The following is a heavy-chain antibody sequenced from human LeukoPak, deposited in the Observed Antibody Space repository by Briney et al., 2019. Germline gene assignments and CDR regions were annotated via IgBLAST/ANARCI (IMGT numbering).Heavy chain of an antibody. J-gene: IGHJ6*02. CDR3: ARDLTAAGLYYYYYGMDV. D-gene: IGHD6-13*01. CDR1: GFTFSSYG. Sequence: GRSLRLSCAASGFTFSSYGMHWVRQVPGKGLQWVAGIWYDGSNKYYADSVKGRFTISRDNSKNTLYLQMNSLRAEDTAVCYCARDLTAAGLYYYYYGMDVWGQGTTVTVS. V-gene: IGHV3-33*01. CDR2: IWYDGSNK.